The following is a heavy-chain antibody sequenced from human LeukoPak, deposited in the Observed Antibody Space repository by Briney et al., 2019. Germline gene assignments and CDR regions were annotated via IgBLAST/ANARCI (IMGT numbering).Heavy chain of an antibody. CDR3: ARESIRISRRGGFDI. J-gene: IGHJ3*02. CDR1: GFPFSNSA. D-gene: IGHD2/OR15-2a*01. CDR2: ARYSGGST. V-gene: IGHV3-64*01. Sequence: PGGSLRLSCAAPGFPFSNSAMPWVRQPPGKGLESVSGARYSGGSTYYANSVKGRFTISRDNSKNTLNLQMGGLRTEDMAVYYCARESIRISRRGGFDIWGQGTMVTVSS.